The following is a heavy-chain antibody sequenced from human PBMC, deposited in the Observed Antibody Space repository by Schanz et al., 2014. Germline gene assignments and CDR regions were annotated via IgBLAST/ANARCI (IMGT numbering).Heavy chain of an antibody. CDR3: ESCQSPHEAFDY. J-gene: IGHJ4*02. Sequence: EVQLVESGGGLVQPRGSLRLSCAASGFTFSSYWMSWVRQAPGKGLERLDNIKQDGSERYYVDSVKGRFTISRDNGKNSLYPQKHRLSAEGTAVYYCESCQSPHEAFDYWGQGTLVTVSS. CDR1: GFTFSSYW. V-gene: IGHV3-7*01. CDR2: IKQDGSER.